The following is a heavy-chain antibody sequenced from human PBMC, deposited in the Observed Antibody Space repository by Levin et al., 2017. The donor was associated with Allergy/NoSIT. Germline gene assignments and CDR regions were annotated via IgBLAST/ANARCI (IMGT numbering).Heavy chain of an antibody. CDR2: VNSDGTSA. V-gene: IGHV3-74*01. J-gene: IGHJ4*02. D-gene: IGHD3-16*01. Sequence: PGGSLRLSCAASGFTFSSYWMHWVRQAPGKGLVWVSHVNSDGTSASYADPVKARFTISRDNAKNTLYLQMHNLRVEDTALYFCASLGDDRHPISPRPFDYWGQGTLVTVSS. CDR3: ASLGDDRHPISPRPFDY. CDR1: GFTFSSYW.